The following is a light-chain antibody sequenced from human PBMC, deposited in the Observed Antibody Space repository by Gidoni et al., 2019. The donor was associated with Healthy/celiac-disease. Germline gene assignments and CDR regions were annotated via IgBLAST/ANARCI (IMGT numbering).Light chain of an antibody. CDR2: ASS. J-gene: IGKJ4*01. CDR3: QQSYSTPLT. V-gene: IGKV1-39*01. Sequence: DIQRTQSPSSLSASVGDRVTITCRASQSIRSYLNWSQQKPGKAPKLLIYASSSLQSGVPSRFSGRGSGTDFTLTISSLQPEDFATYYCQQSYSTPLTFGGGTKVEIK. CDR1: QSIRSY.